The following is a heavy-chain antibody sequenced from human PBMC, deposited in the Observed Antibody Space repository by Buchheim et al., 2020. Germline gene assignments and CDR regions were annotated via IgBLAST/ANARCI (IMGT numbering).Heavy chain of an antibody. D-gene: IGHD2-21*02. CDR1: GGSFTGYY. Sequence: QVQLQQWGAGLLMPSETLSLTCAVYGGSFTGYYWSWIRQPPGKGLEWIGEIHHSGNTDYSPSLKSRVTISLDTSKNPFSLKLRSVTAADTAIYYCARTAFEPSTFYYFGIDVWGQGTT. J-gene: IGHJ6*02. CDR3: ARTAFEPSTFYYFGIDV. CDR2: IHHSGNT. V-gene: IGHV4-34*01.